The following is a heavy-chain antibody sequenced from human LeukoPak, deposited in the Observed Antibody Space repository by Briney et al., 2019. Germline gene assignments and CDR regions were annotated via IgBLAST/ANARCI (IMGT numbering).Heavy chain of an antibody. D-gene: IGHD1-26*01. CDR3: ARSIGVGAAFDY. CDR2: ISTYNGNT. CDR1: GYTFTSYY. V-gene: IGHV1-18*01. J-gene: IGHJ4*02. Sequence: ASVKVSCKASGYTFTSYYITWVRQAPGQGLEWMGWISTYNGNTNYAQKLHGRVTMTTDTSTSRAYMELRSLRSDDTALYYCARSIGVGAAFDYWGQGTLVTVSS.